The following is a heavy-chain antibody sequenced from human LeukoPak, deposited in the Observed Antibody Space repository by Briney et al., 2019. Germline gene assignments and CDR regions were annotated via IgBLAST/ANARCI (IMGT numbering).Heavy chain of an antibody. CDR3: ARVSSSAWYYFDY. D-gene: IGHD2-2*01. CDR2: TYYRSKYYN. J-gene: IGHJ4*02. CDR1: GDNVSRSSVA. V-gene: IGHV6-1*01. Sequence: SQTLSLTCAISGDNVSRSSVAWNWIRQSPSRGLEWLGTTYYRSKYYNDYAVSVRSRISINPDTAKNQISLHLNSVTPEDTAVYYCARVSSSAWYYFDYWGQGTLVTVSS.